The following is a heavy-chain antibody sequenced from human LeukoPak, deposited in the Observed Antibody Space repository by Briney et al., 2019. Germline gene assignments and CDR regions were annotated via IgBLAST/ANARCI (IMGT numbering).Heavy chain of an antibody. CDR2: INPNSGGT. CDR1: GYTFTGYY. CDR3: ARDRDYYDTSLGDY. Sequence: ASVKVSCKASGYTFTGYYMHWVRQAPGQGLEWMGWINPNSGGTNYAQKFQGRVTMTRDTSISTAYMELSRLRSDDTAVYYCARDRDYYDTSLGDYWGQGTLVTVSS. D-gene: IGHD3-22*01. J-gene: IGHJ4*02. V-gene: IGHV1-2*02.